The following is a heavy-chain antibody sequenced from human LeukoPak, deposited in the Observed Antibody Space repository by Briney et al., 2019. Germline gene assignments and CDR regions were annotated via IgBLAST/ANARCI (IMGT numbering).Heavy chain of an antibody. V-gene: IGHV3-7*03. D-gene: IGHD7-27*01. CDR3: ARKTGVTGEAFDY. CDR2: IKVDGSER. J-gene: IGHJ4*02. CDR1: GFTFSNFW. Sequence: GGSLRLSCVVSGFTFSNFWMSWVRQAPGKGLEWVANIKVDGSERYYMDSVKGRFTISRDNAENSLYLQMNSLRAEDTAVYYCARKTGVTGEAFDYWGQGTQVTVSS.